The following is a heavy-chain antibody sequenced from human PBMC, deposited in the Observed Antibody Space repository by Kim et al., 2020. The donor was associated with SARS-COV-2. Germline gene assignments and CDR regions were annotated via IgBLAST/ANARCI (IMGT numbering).Heavy chain of an antibody. CDR1: GYTFTSYG. CDR2: ISNYNGNT. CDR3: ARSPGMGIAVSGDWYFDL. D-gene: IGHD6-19*01. Sequence: ASVKVSCKASGYTFTSYGISWVRQAPGQGLEWMGRISNYNGNTNYAQKLQGRVTMTTDTSTSTTYMELRSLRSDDTAVYYCARSPGMGIAVSGDWYFDLWGRGTLVAVSS. J-gene: IGHJ2*01. V-gene: IGHV1-18*04.